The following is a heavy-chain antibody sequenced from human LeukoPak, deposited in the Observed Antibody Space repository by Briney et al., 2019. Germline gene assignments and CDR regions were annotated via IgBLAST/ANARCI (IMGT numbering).Heavy chain of an antibody. CDR1: GFILTDYG. D-gene: IGHD4-17*01. J-gene: IGHJ5*02. V-gene: IGHV3-30*18. CDR2: MSYDGGNK. Sequence: GRPLRLSCAASGFILTDYGMHWVRQAPGKGLDGVAFMSYDGGNKYYADSVKGRFTISRDNSKNTLYLQMNTLRAEDTAVYYCAKVGRNYGDYNGWFDPWGQGTLVTVSS. CDR3: AKVGRNYGDYNGWFDP.